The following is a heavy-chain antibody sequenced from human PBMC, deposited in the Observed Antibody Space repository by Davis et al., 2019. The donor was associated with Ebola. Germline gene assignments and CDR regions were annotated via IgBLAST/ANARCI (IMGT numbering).Heavy chain of an antibody. CDR2: IYTSGST. V-gene: IGHV4-4*07. J-gene: IGHJ1*01. D-gene: IGHD2-2*01. CDR1: GGSISSYY. CDR3: ARGGLRYCSSTSCQKVEYFQH. Sequence: PSETLSLTCTVSGGSISSYYWSWIRQPAGKGLEWIGRIYTSGSTNYNPSLKSRVTISVDTSKNQFSLKLSSVTAADTAVYYCARGGLRYCSSTSCQKVEYFQHWGQGTLVTVSS.